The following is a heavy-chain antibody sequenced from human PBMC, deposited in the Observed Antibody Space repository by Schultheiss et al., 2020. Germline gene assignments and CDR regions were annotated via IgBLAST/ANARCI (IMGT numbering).Heavy chain of an antibody. Sequence: GGSLRLSCKASGYTFTSYAMNWVRQAPGQGLEWMGWINTNTGNPTYAQGFTGRFVFSLDTSVSTAYLQISSLKAEDTAVYYCARDEGIVVVPATPNWFDPWGQGTLVTVSS. CDR2: INTNTGNP. V-gene: IGHV7-4-1*02. CDR1: GYTFTSYA. J-gene: IGHJ5*02. CDR3: ARDEGIVVVPATPNWFDP. D-gene: IGHD2-2*01.